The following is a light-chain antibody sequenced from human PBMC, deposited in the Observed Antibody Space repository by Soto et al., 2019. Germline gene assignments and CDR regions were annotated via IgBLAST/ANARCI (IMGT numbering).Light chain of an antibody. CDR1: QRVSNN. Sequence: ILMTQSPASLSVSPGERGTLSWRASQRVSNNLAWYQQKPGQAPRLLIYDASTRATGIPARFSGSGSGTEFTLTISGRQSEDFAVYYCQQYNNWPPWTFGQGTKVEIK. J-gene: IGKJ1*01. V-gene: IGKV3-15*01. CDR2: DAS. CDR3: QQYNNWPPWT.